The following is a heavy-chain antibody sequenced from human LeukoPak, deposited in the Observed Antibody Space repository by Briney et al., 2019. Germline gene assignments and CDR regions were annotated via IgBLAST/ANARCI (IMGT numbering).Heavy chain of an antibody. CDR1: GFTFSKFW. J-gene: IGHJ4*02. CDR2: IKQDGGVK. CDR3: AASRSLDRSLDY. Sequence: GGSLRLSCAVSGFTFSKFWMHWVRQAPGKGLEWVANIKQDGGVKYYADSVKGRFTISRDNAKNSLFLQMNSLRVEDTAVYYCAASRSLDRSLDYWGQGTLVTVSS. D-gene: IGHD3-9*01. V-gene: IGHV3-7*01.